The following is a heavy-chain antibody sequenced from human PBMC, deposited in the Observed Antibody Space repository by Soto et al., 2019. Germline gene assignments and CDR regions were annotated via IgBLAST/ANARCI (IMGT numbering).Heavy chain of an antibody. CDR3: ARHDYYGASVSVLEYYFDY. CDR1: GGSISSSSYY. Sequence: QLQLQESGPGLVKPSETLSLTCTVSGGSISSSSYYWGWIRQPPGKGLEWIGSIYYSGSTYYNPSPKSRVTLSVDTSKNPFSLKLSSVTAADTAVYYCARHDYYGASVSVLEYYFDYWCQGTLVTVSS. J-gene: IGHJ4*02. D-gene: IGHD3-3*01. V-gene: IGHV4-39*01. CDR2: IYYSGST.